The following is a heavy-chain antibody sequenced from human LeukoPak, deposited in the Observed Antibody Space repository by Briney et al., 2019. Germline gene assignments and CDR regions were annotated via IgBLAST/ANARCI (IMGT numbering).Heavy chain of an antibody. CDR1: GGSFSGYY. CDR2: IYYGVTT. V-gene: IGHV4-34*01. J-gene: IGHJ4*02. D-gene: IGHD2-2*01. CDR3: ARRPRNTVVVPAGMYVDS. Sequence: SETLSLTCAVYGGSFSGYYWGWIRQPPGKGLEWIGYIYYGVTTYYSPSLRSRVTLSVDTSNNQFSLKLTSVTAADTAVYYCARRPRNTVVVPAGMYVDSWGQGTLVTVSS.